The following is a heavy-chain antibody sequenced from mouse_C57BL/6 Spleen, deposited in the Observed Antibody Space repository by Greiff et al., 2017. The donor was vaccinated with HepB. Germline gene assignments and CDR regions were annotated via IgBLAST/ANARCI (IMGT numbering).Heavy chain of an antibody. CDR1: GYSFTGYF. CDR3: ARDDYDRGFAY. CDR2: INPYNGDT. D-gene: IGHD2-4*01. V-gene: IGHV1-20*01. Sequence: EVQLQQSGPELVKPGASVKISCKASGYSFTGYFMNWVMQSHGKSLEWIGRINPYNGDTFYNQKFKGKATLTVDKSSSTAHMELRSLTSEDSAVYYCARDDYDRGFAYWGQGTLVTVSA. J-gene: IGHJ3*01.